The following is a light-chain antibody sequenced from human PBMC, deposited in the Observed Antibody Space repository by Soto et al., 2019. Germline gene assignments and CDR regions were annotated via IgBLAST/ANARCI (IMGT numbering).Light chain of an antibody. CDR3: SSHTNSDSDV. V-gene: IGLV2-14*01. Sequence: QSDLTQAASVSGSPGQSITISCTASSSDPESYTSVSWYQQHPGKAPKVVIYEVRNRPSGISHRFSGSKSGTTASLTISGLQPEDEAVYYCSSHTNSDSDVFGGGTKLTVL. J-gene: IGLJ2*01. CDR2: EVR. CDR1: SSDPESYTS.